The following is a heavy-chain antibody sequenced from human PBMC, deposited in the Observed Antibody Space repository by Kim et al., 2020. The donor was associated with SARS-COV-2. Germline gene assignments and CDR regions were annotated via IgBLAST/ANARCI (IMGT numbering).Heavy chain of an antibody. CDR3: ARAGIYYDSGGFDF. D-gene: IGHD3-10*01. CDR1: RFTFSRYW. CDR2: INTDGSTT. V-gene: IGHV3-74*01. J-gene: IGHJ4*02. Sequence: GGSLRLSCAASRFTFSRYWMHWVRQAPGKGLVWVSRINTDGSTTSYADSVKGRFTISRDNAKNTLYLQMNSLRAEDTAVYYCARAGIYYDSGGFDFWGQGTLVTVSS.